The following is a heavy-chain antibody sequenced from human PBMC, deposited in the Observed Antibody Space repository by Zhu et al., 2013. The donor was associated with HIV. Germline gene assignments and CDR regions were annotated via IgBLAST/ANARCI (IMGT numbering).Heavy chain of an antibody. CDR2: ISAYNGNT. Sequence: QVQLVQSGTEVKKPGASVKVSCKASGYTFTSYGISWVRQAPGQGLEWMGWISAYNGNTNYAQKLQGRVTMTTDTSTSTAYMELRSLRSDDTAVYYCARVRVPAAIPRGYYYYYYGMDVWGQGTNGHRLL. V-gene: IGHV1-18*01. CDR3: ARVRVPAAIPRGYYYYYYGMDV. D-gene: IGHD2-2*01. J-gene: IGHJ6*02. CDR1: GYTFTSYG.